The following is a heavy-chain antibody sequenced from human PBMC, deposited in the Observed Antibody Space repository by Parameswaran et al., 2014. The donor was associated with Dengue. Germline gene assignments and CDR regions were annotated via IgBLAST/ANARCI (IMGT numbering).Heavy chain of an antibody. CDR2: IYYSGST. D-gene: IGHD5-12*01. J-gene: IGHJ4*02. V-gene: IGHV4-59*08. Sequence: PGKGLEWIGYIYYSGSTNYNPSLKSRVTISVDTSKNQFSLKVSSVTAADTAVYYCARHLGIVPTTIDYWGQGTLVTVSS. CDR3: ARHLGIVPTTIDY.